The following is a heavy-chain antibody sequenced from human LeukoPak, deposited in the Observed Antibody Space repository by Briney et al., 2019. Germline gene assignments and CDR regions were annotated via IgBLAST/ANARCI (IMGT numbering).Heavy chain of an antibody. V-gene: IGHV3-13*01. CDR2: IGAAADT. J-gene: IGHJ6*03. CDR3: ARAGRGLYHYYFYMDA. Sequence: GGSLRLSCAASGFTFSRYDFHWVRQATGKGLEWVSGIGAAADTHYPGSVKGRFTISRENAKNSLYLQMDSLRAGDTAVSYCARAGRGLYHYYFYMDAWGKETTVSDSS. D-gene: IGHD2-15*01. CDR1: GFTFSRYD.